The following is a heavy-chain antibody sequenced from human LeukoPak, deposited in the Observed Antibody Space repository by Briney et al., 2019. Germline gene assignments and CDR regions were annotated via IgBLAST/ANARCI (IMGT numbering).Heavy chain of an antibody. V-gene: IGHV1-3*03. D-gene: IGHD6-19*01. J-gene: IGHJ4*02. CDR1: GYTFSSYA. CDR2: INAGNGNT. Sequence: ASVKVSCKASGYTFSSYAMHWVRQAPGQRLEWMGWINAGNGNTKYSQEFQGRVTITRDTSASTAYMELSSLRSEDMAVYYCARDPQPYMSGWDPAPKWGQGSLVTVSS. CDR3: ARDPQPYMSGWDPAPK.